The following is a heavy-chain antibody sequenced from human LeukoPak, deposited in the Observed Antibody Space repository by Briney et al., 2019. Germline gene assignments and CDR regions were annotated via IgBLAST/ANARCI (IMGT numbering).Heavy chain of an antibody. CDR2: ISGYDGNT. V-gene: IGHV1-18*01. Sequence: GSVKLSCKASGYTFTSYGMSWVRQAPGQGLEWIGWISGYDGNTNYAEKVQGRVTMTTDTSTSTAYMELTSLRADDTAVYYCATGARAYYYDSSGYYYNWFGPWGQGTLVTVSS. CDR1: GYTFTSYG. J-gene: IGHJ5*02. CDR3: ATGARAYYYDSSGYYYNWFGP. D-gene: IGHD3-22*01.